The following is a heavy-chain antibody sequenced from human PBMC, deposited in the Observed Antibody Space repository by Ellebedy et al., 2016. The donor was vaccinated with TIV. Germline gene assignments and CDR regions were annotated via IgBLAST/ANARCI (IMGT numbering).Heavy chain of an antibody. CDR3: ASTRITMVREPRLDGMDV. J-gene: IGHJ6*02. Sequence: SVKVSCXASGGTFSSYAISWVRQAPGQGLEWMGGIIPIFGTANYAQKFQGRVTITADKSTSTAYMELSSLRSEDTAVYYCASTRITMVREPRLDGMDVWGQGTTVTVSS. CDR1: GGTFSSYA. CDR2: IIPIFGTA. V-gene: IGHV1-69*06. D-gene: IGHD3-10*01.